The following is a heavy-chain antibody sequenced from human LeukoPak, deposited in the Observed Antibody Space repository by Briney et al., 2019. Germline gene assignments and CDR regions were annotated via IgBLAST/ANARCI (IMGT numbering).Heavy chain of an antibody. CDR3: TTDLTYCSGGTCYPPGFDY. Sequence: GGSLRLSCAASGFTFRNAWMSWVRQARGKGLECVGRIIRKTDGCTTDSGAPGKDRFTISRDDSTNTLWLQMNSLKTEDTAVYYCTTDLTYCSGGTCYPPGFDYWGQGTLVTVSS. V-gene: IGHV3-15*01. CDR1: GFTFRNAW. J-gene: IGHJ4*02. CDR2: IIRKTDGCTT. D-gene: IGHD2-15*01.